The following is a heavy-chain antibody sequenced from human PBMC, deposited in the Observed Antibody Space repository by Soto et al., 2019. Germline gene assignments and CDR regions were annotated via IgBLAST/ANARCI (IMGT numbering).Heavy chain of an antibody. D-gene: IGHD1-26*01. J-gene: IGHJ4*02. CDR2: TYYRSKWYN. Sequence: PSQTLSLTCAISGDSVSSNSAAWNWIRQSPSRGLEWLGRTYYRSKWYNDYAVSVKSRITINPDTSKNQFSLQLNSVTPEDTAVYYCARASGGLPLRNYYFDYWGQRTLVTGSS. CDR1: GDSVSSNSAA. CDR3: ARASGGLPLRNYYFDY. V-gene: IGHV6-1*01.